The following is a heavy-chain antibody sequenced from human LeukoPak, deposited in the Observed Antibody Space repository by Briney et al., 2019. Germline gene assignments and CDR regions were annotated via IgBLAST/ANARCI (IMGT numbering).Heavy chain of an antibody. CDR1: GGSFSVYY. J-gene: IGHJ4*02. CDR2: IIHRGST. V-gene: IGHV4-34*12. D-gene: IGHD3-9*01. CDR3: ARAGRGTYYDILTGVAGFDY. Sequence: SETLSLTCAVYGGSFSVYYWSWIRQPPGRGREWIGEIIHRGSTNYNPSLKSRVTISVDTSKNQFSLKLSSVTAADTAVYYCARAGRGTYYDILTGVAGFDYWGQGTLVTVSS.